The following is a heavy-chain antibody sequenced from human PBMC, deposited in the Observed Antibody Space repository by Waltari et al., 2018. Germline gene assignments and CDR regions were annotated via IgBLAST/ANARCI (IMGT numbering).Heavy chain of an antibody. Sequence: QVQLQESGPGLVKPSGTLSLTCAVSGGSISSSNWWSWVRQPPGKGLEWIGEIYHSGSTNHNPSLNSRVTISVDKSKNQFARKLSSVTAADTAVYYCARVPCPDWSSYYYYYYGMDVWGQGTTVTVSS. CDR2: IYHSGST. CDR3: ARVPCPDWSSYYYYYYGMDV. D-gene: IGHD3-9*01. J-gene: IGHJ6*02. CDR1: GGSISSSNW. V-gene: IGHV4-4*02.